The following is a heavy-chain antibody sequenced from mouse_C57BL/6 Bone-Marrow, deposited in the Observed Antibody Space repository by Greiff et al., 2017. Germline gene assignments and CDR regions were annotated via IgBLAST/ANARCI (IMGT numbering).Heavy chain of an antibody. V-gene: IGHV5-4*03. CDR2: ISDGGSYT. CDR3: ARATSDFDY. Sequence: EVKLLESGGGLVKPGGSLKLSCAASGFTFSSYAMSWVRQTPEKRLEWVATISDGGSYTYYPDNVQGRFTISRDNAKNNLYLQMSHLKSEDTAMYYCARATSDFDYWGQGTTLTVSS. CDR1: GFTFSSYA. J-gene: IGHJ2*01. D-gene: IGHD6-1*01.